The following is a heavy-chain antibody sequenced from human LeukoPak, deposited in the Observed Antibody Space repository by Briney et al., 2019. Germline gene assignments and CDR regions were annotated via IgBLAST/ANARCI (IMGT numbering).Heavy chain of an antibody. Sequence: PGGSLRVLCAASGFTFRNYWMTWVRQAPGKGLEWVANIKQDGSVKYYLDSVKGRFTISRDNAKNSVYLQMNSLRAEDTGVYNCARIGYSSSSLDYWGQGILVTVSS. J-gene: IGHJ4*02. CDR1: GFTFRNYW. CDR3: ARIGYSSSSLDY. D-gene: IGHD6-6*01. V-gene: IGHV3-7*01. CDR2: IKQDGSVK.